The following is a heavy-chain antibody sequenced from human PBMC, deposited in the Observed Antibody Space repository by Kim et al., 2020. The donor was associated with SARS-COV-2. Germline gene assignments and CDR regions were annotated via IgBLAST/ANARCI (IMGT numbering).Heavy chain of an antibody. J-gene: IGHJ6*02. D-gene: IGHD6-13*01. CDR2: ISSSSSTI. CDR3: AREQQLAPSYFTYYYGMDV. Sequence: GGSLRLSCAASGFTFSSYSMNWVRQAPGKGLEWVSYISSSSSTIYYADSVKGRFTISRDNAKNSLYLQMNSLRDEDTAVYYCAREQQLAPSYFTYYYGMDVWGQGTTVTVSS. V-gene: IGHV3-48*02. CDR1: GFTFSSYS.